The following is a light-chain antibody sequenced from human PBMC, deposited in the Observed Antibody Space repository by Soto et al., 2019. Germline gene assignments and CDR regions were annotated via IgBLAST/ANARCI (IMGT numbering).Light chain of an antibody. Sequence: IQLTQSPSSLSASVGDRVTITCRASQDIAIYLAWYQQKPGEAPKLLIYAASTLYGGVPSRFSGSGSETDFALTITSLQAEDFATYYCQQLRMYPSTLGGGTKVDIK. CDR1: QDIAIY. CDR2: AAS. J-gene: IGKJ4*01. CDR3: QQLRMYPST. V-gene: IGKV1-9*01.